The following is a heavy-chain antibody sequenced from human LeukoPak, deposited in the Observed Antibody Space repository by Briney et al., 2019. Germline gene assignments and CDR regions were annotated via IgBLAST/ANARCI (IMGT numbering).Heavy chain of an antibody. Sequence: ASVKVSCKASGYTFTSYGITWVRQAPGQGLQWMGWISAYNGNTNYAQKLQGRVTMTTDTSTSTAYMELRSLRSDDTAVYYCARVAATGTENYFDYWGQGTLVTVSS. D-gene: IGHD6-13*01. CDR3: ARVAATGTENYFDY. V-gene: IGHV1-18*01. J-gene: IGHJ4*02. CDR1: GYTFTSYG. CDR2: ISAYNGNT.